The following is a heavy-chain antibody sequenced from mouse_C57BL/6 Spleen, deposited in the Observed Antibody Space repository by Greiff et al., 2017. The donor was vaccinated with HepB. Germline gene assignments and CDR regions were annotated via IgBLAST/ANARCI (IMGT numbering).Heavy chain of an antibody. D-gene: IGHD2-5*01. CDR1: GYAFSSYW. Sequence: QVHVKQSGAELVKPGASVKISCKASGYAFSSYWMNWVKQRPGKGLEWIGQIYPGDGDTNYNGKFKGKATLTADKSSSTAYMQLSSLTSEDSAVYFCARSGYSNYPAYWGQGTTLTVSS. CDR3: ARSGYSNYPAY. J-gene: IGHJ2*01. CDR2: IYPGDGDT. V-gene: IGHV1-80*01.